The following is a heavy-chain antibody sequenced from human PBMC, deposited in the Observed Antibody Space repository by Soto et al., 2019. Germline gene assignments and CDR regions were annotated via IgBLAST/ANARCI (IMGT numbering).Heavy chain of an antibody. Sequence: EVQLVESGGGLVQPGGSLRLSCAASGFSFSSYWIHWVRQAPGKGLVGVSRIKTDGSSANYEDSVKGRFTISRANAKNTLYLQMNNLRGEDTAVYFCAKEEGNTYGLFHWGQGTLVAVSS. CDR1: GFSFSSYW. CDR2: IKTDGSSA. D-gene: IGHD5-18*01. CDR3: AKEEGNTYGLFH. V-gene: IGHV3-74*01. J-gene: IGHJ4*02.